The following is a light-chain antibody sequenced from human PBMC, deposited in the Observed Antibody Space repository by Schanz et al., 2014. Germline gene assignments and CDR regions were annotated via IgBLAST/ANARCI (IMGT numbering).Light chain of an antibody. Sequence: EIVMTQSPATLSVSPGERATLSCRASQSVNSNLAWYQRKPGQAPRLLIYGAYTRATGIPARFSGSGSGTDFTLTISRLEPEDFAVYYCQQYGSSPQTFGQGTKVEIK. J-gene: IGKJ1*01. CDR3: QQYGSSPQT. V-gene: IGKV3-20*01. CDR2: GAY. CDR1: QSVNSN.